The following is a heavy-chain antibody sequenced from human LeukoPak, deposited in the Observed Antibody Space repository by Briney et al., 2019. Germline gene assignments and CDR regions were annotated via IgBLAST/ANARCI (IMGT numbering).Heavy chain of an antibody. V-gene: IGHV4-61*01. Sequence: ETSETLSLTCTVSGGSVSSGSYYWSWIRQPPGKGLEWIGYIYYSGSTNYNPSFKSRVTISVDTSKNQFSLKLSSVTAADTAVYYCARDGIGGFDYWGQGTLVTVSS. D-gene: IGHD1-26*01. J-gene: IGHJ4*02. CDR1: GGSVSSGSYY. CDR3: ARDGIGGFDY. CDR2: IYYSGST.